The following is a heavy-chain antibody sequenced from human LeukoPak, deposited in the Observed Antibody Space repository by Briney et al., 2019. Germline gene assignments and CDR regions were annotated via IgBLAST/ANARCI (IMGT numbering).Heavy chain of an antibody. CDR2: IPYDGSNK. CDR1: GFTFSSYA. CDR3: ARDIMTTVTTAIGMDV. D-gene: IGHD4-17*01. V-gene: IGHV3-30-3*01. J-gene: IGHJ6*02. Sequence: GRSLRLSCAASGFTFSSYAMHWVRQAPGKGLGWVAVIPYDGSNKYYADSVKGRFTISRDNSKNTLYLQMNSLRAEDTAVYYCARDIMTTVTTAIGMDVWGQGTTVTVSS.